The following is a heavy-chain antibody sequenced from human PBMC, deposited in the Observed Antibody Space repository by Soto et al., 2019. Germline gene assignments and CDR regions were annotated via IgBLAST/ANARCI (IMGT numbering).Heavy chain of an antibody. CDR2: IRSKAYGGTT. D-gene: IGHD3-10*01. V-gene: IGHV3-49*01. Sequence: GGSLRLSCTASGFTFGDYAMSWFRQAPGKGLEWVGFIRSKAYGGTTEYTASVKGRFTISRDDSKSIAYLQMNSLKTEDTAVYYCTSSSADYGSGFDPWGQGTLVTVSS. J-gene: IGHJ5*02. CDR1: GFTFGDYA. CDR3: TSSSADYGSGFDP.